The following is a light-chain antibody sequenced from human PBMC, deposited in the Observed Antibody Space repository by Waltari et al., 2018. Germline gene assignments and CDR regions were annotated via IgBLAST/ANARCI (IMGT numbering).Light chain of an antibody. V-gene: IGLV1-44*01. Sequence: QSVLTQPPPTSGTPGQRVTIPCSGCSSNVRPTYVPWYQQLPGTAPTLLIYNNNRRPSGVPDRFSGSKSGTSASLAISGLQSEDEADYYCAAWDDSLNAWMFGGGTKLTVL. CDR1: SSNVRPTY. CDR3: AAWDDSLNAWM. CDR2: NNN. J-gene: IGLJ3*02.